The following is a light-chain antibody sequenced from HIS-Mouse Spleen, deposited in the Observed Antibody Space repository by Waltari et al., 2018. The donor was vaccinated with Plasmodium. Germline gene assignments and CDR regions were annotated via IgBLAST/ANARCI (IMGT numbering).Light chain of an antibody. J-gene: IGLJ3*02. CDR1: ALPKKY. V-gene: IGLV3-10*01. Sequence: SYELTQPPSVSVSPGQTARITCSGDALPKKYAYWYQQKAVQAPVLVIYEDIKRPSGIPERCCGSSSGTMATLTISGAQVEDEADYYCYSTDSSGNHRVFGGGTKLTVL. CDR2: EDI. CDR3: YSTDSSGNHRV.